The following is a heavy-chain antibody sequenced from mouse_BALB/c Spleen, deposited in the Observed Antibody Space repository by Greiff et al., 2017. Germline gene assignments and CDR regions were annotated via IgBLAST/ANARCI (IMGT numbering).Heavy chain of an antibody. CDR3: ARDFYYGNYGLDY. CDR2: IDPANGNT. D-gene: IGHD2-1*01. V-gene: IGHV14-3*02. CDR1: GFNIKDTY. J-gene: IGHJ2*01. Sequence: EVKLQESGAELVKPGASVKLSCTASGFNIKDTYMHWVKQRPEQGLEWIGRIDPANGNTKYDPKFQGKATITADTSSNTAYLQLSSLTSEDTAVYYCARDFYYGNYGLDYWGQGTTLTVSS.